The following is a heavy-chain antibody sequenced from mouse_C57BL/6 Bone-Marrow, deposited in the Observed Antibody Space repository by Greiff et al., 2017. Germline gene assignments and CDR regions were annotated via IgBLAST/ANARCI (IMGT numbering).Heavy chain of an antibody. CDR2: IYPGDGET. V-gene: IGHV1-80*01. J-gene: IGHJ4*01. CDR1: GYAFSSYW. CDR3: ARYDYYSYYAMDY. D-gene: IGHD2-4*01. Sequence: QVQLQQSGAELVKPGASVKISCKASGYAFSSYWMNWVKQRPGKGLEWIGQIYPGDGETNYNGKFKGKATLTAAKSSSTAYMQPSCLTSEGSAVYFCARYDYYSYYAMDYWGQGTSVTVSS.